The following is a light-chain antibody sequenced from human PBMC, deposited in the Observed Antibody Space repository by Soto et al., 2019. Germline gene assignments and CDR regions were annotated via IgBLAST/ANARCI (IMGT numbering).Light chain of an antibody. CDR1: QSIGSG. Sequence: DIQMTQSPSTLSASVGDGVTITCRASQSIGSGLAWYQQRPGKAPKLLIYKATNLQEGVPSRFSGSGSGTDFTLTISSLQPVDFATYYCQQYNDFQYTFGQGTKLEI. CDR3: QQYNDFQYT. CDR2: KAT. J-gene: IGKJ2*01. V-gene: IGKV1-5*03.